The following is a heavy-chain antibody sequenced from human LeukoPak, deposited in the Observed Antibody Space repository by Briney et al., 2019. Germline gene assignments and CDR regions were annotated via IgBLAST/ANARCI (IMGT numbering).Heavy chain of an antibody. CDR3: ARGIAATNVNYHYYYYMDV. CDR2: INPNSGNP. Sequence: ASVKVSCKASGYTFNSYDINWVRQATGQGFEWMGWINPNSGNPGYAQKFQGRVTITRNTSISTAYMELSSLRSEDTAIYYCARGIAATNVNYHYYYYMDVWGKGTTVTVSS. D-gene: IGHD6-13*01. CDR1: GYTFNSYD. V-gene: IGHV1-8*01. J-gene: IGHJ6*03.